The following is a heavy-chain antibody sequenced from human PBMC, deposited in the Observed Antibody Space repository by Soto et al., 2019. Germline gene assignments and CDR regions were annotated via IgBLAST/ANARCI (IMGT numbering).Heavy chain of an antibody. CDR2: ISGSGSST. J-gene: IGHJ3*02. CDR3: ARRSPSWAFDI. D-gene: IGHD2-15*01. CDR1: GFTFSNYA. V-gene: IGHV3-23*01. Sequence: EVQLLESGGGLVQPGGSLRLSCAASGFTFSNYAMSWVRQAPGKGLEWVSVISGSGSSTYYADSVKGRFSISRDHSKKTLYLQMSSLRAEDPAVYYCARRSPSWAFDIWGQGTMVTVSS.